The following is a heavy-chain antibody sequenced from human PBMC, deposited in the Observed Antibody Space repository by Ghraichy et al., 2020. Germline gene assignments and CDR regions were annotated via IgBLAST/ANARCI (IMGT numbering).Heavy chain of an antibody. J-gene: IGHJ2*01. V-gene: IGHV4-34*01. CDR2: INHSGST. CDR1: GGSFNGYY. CDR3: SRGELRWSRGWYFDL. D-gene: IGHD4-23*01. Sequence: SQTLSLTCAVYGGSFNGYYWSWIRQPPGKGLEWIGEINHSGSTNYNPSLKSRVTISLDTSKNHFSLKLSSVTAADTAVYYCSRGELRWSRGWYFDLWGRGTLVTISS.